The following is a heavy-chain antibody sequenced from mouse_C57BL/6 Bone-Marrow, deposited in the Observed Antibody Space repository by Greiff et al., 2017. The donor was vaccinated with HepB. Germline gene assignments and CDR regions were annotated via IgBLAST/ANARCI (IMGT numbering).Heavy chain of an antibody. CDR2: ISSGGSYT. Sequence: EVKLQESGGDLVKPGGSLKLSCAASGFTFSSYGMSWVRQTPDKRLEWVATISSGGSYTYYPDSVKGRFTISRDNAKNTLYLQMSSLKSEDTAMYYCARQGIYYDYDVAYWGQGTLVTVSA. CDR3: ARQGIYYDYDVAY. J-gene: IGHJ3*01. V-gene: IGHV5-6*01. D-gene: IGHD2-4*01. CDR1: GFTFSSYG.